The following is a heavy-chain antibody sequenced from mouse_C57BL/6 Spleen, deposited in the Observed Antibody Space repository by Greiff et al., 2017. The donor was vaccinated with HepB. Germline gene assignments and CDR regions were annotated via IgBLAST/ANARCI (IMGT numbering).Heavy chain of an antibody. CDR1: GFNIKDYY. CDR2: IDPEDGET. V-gene: IGHV14-2*01. Sequence: VQLKQSGAELVKPGASVKLSCTASGFNIKDYYMHWVKQRTEQGLEWIGRIDPEDGETKYAPKFQGKATITADTSSNTAYLQLSSLTSEDTAVYYCAITTVTFSSYWYFDVWGTGTTVTVSS. CDR3: AITTVTFSSYWYFDV. J-gene: IGHJ1*03. D-gene: IGHD1-1*01.